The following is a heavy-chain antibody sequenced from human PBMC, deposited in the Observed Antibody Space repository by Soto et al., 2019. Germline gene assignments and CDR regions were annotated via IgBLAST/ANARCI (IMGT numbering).Heavy chain of an antibody. CDR2: INPSGGST. CDR3: ARVLGSSGYYYVHAFDI. J-gene: IGHJ3*02. D-gene: IGHD3-22*01. CDR1: GYTFTSYY. V-gene: IGHV1-46*01. Sequence: ASVKVSGKASGYTFTSYYMHWVRQAPGQGLEWMGIINPSGGSTSYAQKFQGRVTMTRDTSTSTVYMELSSLRSEDTAVDYCARVLGSSGYYYVHAFDIWGQGTMVTVSS.